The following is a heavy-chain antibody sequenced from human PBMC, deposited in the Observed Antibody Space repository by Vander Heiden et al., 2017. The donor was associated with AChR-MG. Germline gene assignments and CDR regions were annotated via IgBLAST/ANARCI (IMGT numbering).Heavy chain of an antibody. D-gene: IGHD5-12*01. CDR2: IYPGDSDA. CDR3: ARQKHWLIRDWYFDL. Sequence: EVQLVQSGPAVRKPGQSLKLSCEISGYNFTKFWIGWVRQMPGKGLDWMGIIYPGDSDARYNPSFQGRVTISVDKSINTAYLQWSSLEASDTGIYYCARQKHWLIRDWYFDLWGRGTLVTVSS. J-gene: IGHJ2*01. V-gene: IGHV5-51*01. CDR1: GYNFTKFW.